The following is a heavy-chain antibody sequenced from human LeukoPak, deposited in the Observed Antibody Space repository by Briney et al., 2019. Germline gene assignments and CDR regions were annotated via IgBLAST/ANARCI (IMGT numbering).Heavy chain of an antibody. CDR2: INPNSGGT. D-gene: IGHD1-26*01. Sequence: ASVKVSCKASGYTFTSYDINWVRQAPGQGLEWMGWINPNSGGTNYAQKFQGRVTMTRDTSISTAYMELSRLRSDDTAVYYCARAPIVGATRAWFDPWGQGTLVTVSS. J-gene: IGHJ5*02. CDR3: ARAPIVGATRAWFDP. V-gene: IGHV1-2*02. CDR1: GYTFTSYD.